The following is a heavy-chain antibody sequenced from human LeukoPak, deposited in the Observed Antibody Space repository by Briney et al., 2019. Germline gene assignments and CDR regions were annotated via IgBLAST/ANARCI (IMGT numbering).Heavy chain of an antibody. V-gene: IGHV3-9*01. CDR3: AKDMETEYYYDSSGCFDY. CDR1: GFTFDDYA. Sequence: SGGSLRLSCAASGFTFDDYAMHWVRQAPGKGLEWVSGISWNSGSIGYADSVKGRFTISRDNAKNSLYLQMNSLRAEDTALYYCAKDMETEYYYDSSGCFDYWGPGTLVTVSS. D-gene: IGHD3-22*01. CDR2: ISWNSGSI. J-gene: IGHJ4*02.